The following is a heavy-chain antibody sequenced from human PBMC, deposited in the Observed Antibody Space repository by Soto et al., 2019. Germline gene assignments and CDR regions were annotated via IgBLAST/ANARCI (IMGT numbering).Heavy chain of an antibody. V-gene: IGHV4-34*01. J-gene: IGHJ3*02. CDR3: ARGLGDIVVVPAAGDDAFDI. CDR1: GGSFSGYY. Sequence: ETLSLTCAVYGGSFSGYYWSWIRQPPGKGLEWIGEINHSGSTNYNPSLKSRVTISVDTSKNQFSLKLSSVTAADTAVYYCARGLGDIVVVPAAGDDAFDIWGQGTMVTVSS. CDR2: INHSGST. D-gene: IGHD2-2*01.